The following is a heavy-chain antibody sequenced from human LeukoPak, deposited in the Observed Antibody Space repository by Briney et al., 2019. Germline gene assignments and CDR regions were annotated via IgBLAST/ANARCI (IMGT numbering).Heavy chain of an antibody. CDR1: GGSFSGYY. CDR2: IIHSGST. CDR3: ARSHKNMITLVGVVSHQHAFDI. J-gene: IGHJ3*02. D-gene: IGHD3-16*01. Sequence: SETLSLPCAVYGGSFSGYYWSWLRQPPGKGLEWMGEIIHSGSTNHNPSFKNRVVISSVASKKQFSLKLSCVAAADTAVYYCARSHKNMITLVGVVSHQHAFDIWGQGTMVTV. V-gene: IGHV4-34*12.